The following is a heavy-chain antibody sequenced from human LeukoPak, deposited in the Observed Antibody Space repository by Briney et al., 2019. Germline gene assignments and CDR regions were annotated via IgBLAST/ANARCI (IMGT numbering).Heavy chain of an antibody. D-gene: IGHD3-9*01. CDR1: GFTFSSYA. CDR2: IYSGGST. Sequence: GGSLRLSCAASGFTFSSYAMSWVRQAPGKGLEWVSVIYSGGSTYYADSVKGRFTISRDNSKNTLYLQMNSLRAEDTAVYYCARDEVLRYSDWLLKGITLVDYWGQGTLVTVSS. CDR3: ARDEVLRYSDWLLKGITLVDY. J-gene: IGHJ4*02. V-gene: IGHV3-66*02.